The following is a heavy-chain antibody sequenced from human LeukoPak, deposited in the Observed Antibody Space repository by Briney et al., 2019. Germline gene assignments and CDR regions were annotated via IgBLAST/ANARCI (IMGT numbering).Heavy chain of an antibody. Sequence: ASVKVSCKSSGYTFTSYYVHWVRQAPGQGLEWMGIINPSGGSTSYAQRYQGRVTLTRDTSTSTVYMGLSSLRSEDTAVYYCARDRDSSSWFVDYWNQGTLVTVSS. CDR2: INPSGGST. CDR1: GYTFTSYY. D-gene: IGHD6-13*01. V-gene: IGHV1-46*01. J-gene: IGHJ4*02. CDR3: ARDRDSSSWFVDY.